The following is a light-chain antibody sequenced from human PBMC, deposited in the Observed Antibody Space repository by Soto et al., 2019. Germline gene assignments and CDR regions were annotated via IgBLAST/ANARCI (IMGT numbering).Light chain of an antibody. J-gene: IGLJ3*02. CDR1: SSDIGSYDH. CDR3: ASRDDTLSAPWL. Sequence: QSALTQPASVSGSPGQSITISCSGTSSDIGSYDHVAWYQQFPGKSPKLMIYAVSDRPSGVSDRFSGSKSGITASLTISGLQTEDEADYYCASRDDTLSAPWLFGGGTKVTVL. V-gene: IGLV2-14*01. CDR2: AVS.